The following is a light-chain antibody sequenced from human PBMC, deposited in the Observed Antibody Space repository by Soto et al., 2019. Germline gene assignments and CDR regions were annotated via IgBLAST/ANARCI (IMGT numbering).Light chain of an antibody. V-gene: IGLV2-11*01. CDR1: SSDVGAYNY. Sequence: QSALTQPRSVSGSPGQSVTISCTGTSSDVGAYNYVSWYQHHPGKAPKLVIYDVTKRPSGVPDRFAGSKSGNTASLTISGLQAEDEADYSCCSYAGSSLWVFGGGTQLTVL. CDR3: CSYAGSSLWV. J-gene: IGLJ3*02. CDR2: DVT.